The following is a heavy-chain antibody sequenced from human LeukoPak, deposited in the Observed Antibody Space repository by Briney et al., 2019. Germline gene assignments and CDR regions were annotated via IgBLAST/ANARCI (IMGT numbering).Heavy chain of an antibody. Sequence: GGSLRLSCAASGITLNTNDMNWVRQAPGKGLEWVSIMYPWGSAFYTDSVKGRFTVTRDESKNMMFLRMNTLRPDDTAMYYCVRQGGGDNCRWGQGALVTVSS. D-gene: IGHD4-23*01. CDR2: MYPWGSA. J-gene: IGHJ4*01. CDR1: GITLNTND. CDR3: VRQGGGDNCR. V-gene: IGHV3-66*02.